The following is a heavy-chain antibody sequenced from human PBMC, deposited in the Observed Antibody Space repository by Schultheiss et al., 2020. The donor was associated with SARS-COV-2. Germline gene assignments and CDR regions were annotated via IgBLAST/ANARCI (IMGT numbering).Heavy chain of an antibody. Sequence: GESLKISCAASGFTFSSYGMHWVRQAPGKGLEWVAVIWYDGSNKYYADSVKGRFTISRDNSKNTLYLQMNSLRAEDTAVYYCAKEGNIVVVPAASDAFDIWGQGTMVTVSS. D-gene: IGHD2-2*01. J-gene: IGHJ3*02. V-gene: IGHV3-33*06. CDR1: GFTFSSYG. CDR2: IWYDGSNK. CDR3: AKEGNIVVVPAASDAFDI.